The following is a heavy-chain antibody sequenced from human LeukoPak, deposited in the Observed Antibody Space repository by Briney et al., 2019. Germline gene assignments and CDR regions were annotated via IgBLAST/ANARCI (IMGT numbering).Heavy chain of an antibody. V-gene: IGHV3-21*01. CDR2: ISSSSSYI. CDR3: ARALHCSSTSCYFHYMDV. Sequence: PGGSLRLSCTASGFTLSYYTMNWVRQAAGKGLEWVSSISSSSSYIYYADSVKGRFTISRDNAKNSLYLQMNSLRAEDTAVYYCARALHCSSTSCYFHYMDVWGKGTTVTVSS. J-gene: IGHJ6*03. CDR1: GFTLSYYT. D-gene: IGHD2-2*01.